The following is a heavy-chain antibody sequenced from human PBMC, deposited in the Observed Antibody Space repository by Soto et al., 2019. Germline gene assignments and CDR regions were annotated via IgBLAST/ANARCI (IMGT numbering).Heavy chain of an antibody. CDR2: VYHSGTT. V-gene: IGHV4-59*12. CDR1: RDSISTYY. Sequence: PSETLSLTCTVSRDSISTYYWSWIRQPPGKGPEWIGYVYHSGTTNYNPSLESRVTISLDTSKNQFSLKLTSVTAADTAVYYCARVPDRWGQGTLVTVS. J-gene: IGHJ5*02. CDR3: ARVPDR. D-gene: IGHD2-2*01.